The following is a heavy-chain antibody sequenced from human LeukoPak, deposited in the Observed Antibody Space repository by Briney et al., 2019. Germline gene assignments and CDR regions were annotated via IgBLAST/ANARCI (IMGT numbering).Heavy chain of an antibody. CDR2: ISGSGGST. D-gene: IGHD6-6*01. CDR3: AKDFFFASSSSFSMGFDY. Sequence: PGGSLRLSCAASRFTFSSYAVSWVRQAPGKGLEWVSAISGSGGSTYYADSVKGRFTISRDNSKNTLYLQMNSLRAEDTAVYYCAKDFFFASSSSFSMGFDYWGQGTLVTVSS. CDR1: RFTFSSYA. V-gene: IGHV3-23*01. J-gene: IGHJ4*02.